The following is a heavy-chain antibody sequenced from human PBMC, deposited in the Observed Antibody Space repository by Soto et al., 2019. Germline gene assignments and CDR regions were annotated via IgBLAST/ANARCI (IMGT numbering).Heavy chain of an antibody. D-gene: IGHD5-18*01. CDR1: GYSFTSYW. V-gene: IGHV5-51*01. J-gene: IGHJ6*02. CDR2: IYPGDSDT. CDR3: ARHGNAMDYYYGMDV. Sequence: PGESLKISCEGSGYSFTSYWIGWVRQMPGKGLEWMGIIYPGDSDTRHNPSFQGQVTISADKSISTAYLQWSSLKASDTAMYYCARHGNAMDYYYGMDVWGQGTTVTVSS.